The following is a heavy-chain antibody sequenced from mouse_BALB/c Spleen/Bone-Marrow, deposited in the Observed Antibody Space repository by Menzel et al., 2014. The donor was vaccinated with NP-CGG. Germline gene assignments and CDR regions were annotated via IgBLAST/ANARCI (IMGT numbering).Heavy chain of an antibody. D-gene: IGHD2-3*01. J-gene: IGHJ4*01. Sequence: QVQLKESGPELVKPGASVKISCKASDYAFSTSWMNWVKQRPGQGLEWIGRIYPGDGDTYYNGKFKGKATLTADKSSCTAYMQLSSLTSVDSAVYFCARSDGYRAMDYWGQGTSVTVSS. CDR1: DYAFSTSW. CDR3: ARSDGYRAMDY. CDR2: IYPGDGDT. V-gene: IGHV1-82*01.